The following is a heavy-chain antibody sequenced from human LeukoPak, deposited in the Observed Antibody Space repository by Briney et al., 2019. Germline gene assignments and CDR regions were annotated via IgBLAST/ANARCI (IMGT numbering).Heavy chain of an antibody. J-gene: IGHJ2*01. CDR2: IKSNPDGGAA. CDR1: SFTFSNAW. V-gene: IGHV3-15*07. D-gene: IGHD1-20*01. CDR3: ASTITGPYWYFDL. Sequence: GGSLRLSCAASSFTFSNAWMNWVRQAPGKGLEWVGRIKSNPDGGAADYAAPVKGRFTISRDDSKNTLYLQMNSLKTEDTAVYYCASTITGPYWYFDLWGRGTLVTVSS.